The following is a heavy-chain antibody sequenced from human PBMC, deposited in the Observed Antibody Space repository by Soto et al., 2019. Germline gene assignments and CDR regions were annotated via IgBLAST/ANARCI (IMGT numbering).Heavy chain of an antibody. CDR3: ARDPLDYDSSGYYYGFD. V-gene: IGHV3-48*02. D-gene: IGHD3-22*01. CDR1: GFTFSSYS. CDR2: ISSSSSTI. Sequence: GGSLRLSCAASGFTFSSYSMNWVRQAPGKGLEWVSYISSSSSTIYYADSVKGRFTISRDNAKNSLYLQMNSLRDEDTAVYYCARDPLDYDSSGYYYGFDWGQGTLVTVSS. J-gene: IGHJ4*02.